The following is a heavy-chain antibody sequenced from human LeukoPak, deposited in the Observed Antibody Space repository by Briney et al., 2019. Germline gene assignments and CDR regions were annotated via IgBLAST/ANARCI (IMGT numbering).Heavy chain of an antibody. CDR2: IYHSGST. CDR3: ARLGMVGWLHRPFEY. V-gene: IGHV4-38-2*01. D-gene: IGHD5-24*01. J-gene: IGHJ4*02. CDR1: GYSISSGYY. Sequence: SETLSLTCAVSGYSISSGYYWGWIRQPPGKGLEWIGSIYHSGSTYYNPSLKSRVTISVDTSKNKFSLKLSSVTAADTAVYYCARLGMVGWLHRPFEYWGQGTLVTVSS.